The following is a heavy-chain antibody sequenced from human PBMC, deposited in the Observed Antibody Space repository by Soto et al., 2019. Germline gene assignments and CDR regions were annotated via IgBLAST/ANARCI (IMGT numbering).Heavy chain of an antibody. V-gene: IGHV1-8*01. CDR3: ARTPSGAVGAPRINWFDP. CDR1: GYTFTSYD. Sequence: ASVKVSCKASGYTFTSYDINWVRQATGQGLEWMGWSNPNSGNTGYAQKFQGRVTMTRNTSISTAYMELSSLRSEDTAVYYCARTPSGAVGAPRINWFDPWGQGTRVTVSS. D-gene: IGHD2-15*01. J-gene: IGHJ5*02. CDR2: SNPNSGNT.